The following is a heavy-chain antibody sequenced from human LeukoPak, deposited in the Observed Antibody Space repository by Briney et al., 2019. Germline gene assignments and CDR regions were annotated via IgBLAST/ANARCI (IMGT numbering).Heavy chain of an antibody. CDR1: GGTFSSYA. Sequence: SVKVSCKASGGTFSSYAISWVRQAPGQGLEWMGGIIPIFGTANYAQKLQGRVTITTDESTSTAYMELSSLRSEDTAVYYCARDTTIAAAGIGNWFDPWGQGTLVTVSS. CDR3: ARDTTIAAAGIGNWFDP. J-gene: IGHJ5*02. V-gene: IGHV1-69*05. CDR2: IIPIFGTA. D-gene: IGHD6-13*01.